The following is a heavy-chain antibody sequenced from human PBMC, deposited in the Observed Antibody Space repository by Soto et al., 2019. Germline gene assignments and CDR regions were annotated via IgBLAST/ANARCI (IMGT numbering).Heavy chain of an antibody. V-gene: IGHV5-51*01. CDR3: AASIFYYGMDV. Sequence: EFLRIPCRGAGCTIMNYWIGWVRQMPGKGLEWMGIIYPGDSDTKYNPSFQGQVTISADKSITTTYLQWSSLKASDTAIYYCAASIFYYGMDVWGQGTTVTVSS. J-gene: IGHJ6*02. CDR2: IYPGDSDT. CDR1: GCTIMNYW.